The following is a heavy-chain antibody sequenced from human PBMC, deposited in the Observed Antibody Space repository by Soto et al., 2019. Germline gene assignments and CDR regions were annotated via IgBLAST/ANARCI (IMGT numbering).Heavy chain of an antibody. CDR3: AREVYGGSYYYSGMDV. Sequence: GASVKVSCKASGGTFSSYAISWVRQAPGQGLEWMGGIIPIFGTANYAQKFQGRVTITADKSTSTAYMELSSLRSEDTAVYYCAREVYGGSYYYSGMDVWGQGTTVTVSS. J-gene: IGHJ6*02. CDR2: IIPIFGTA. D-gene: IGHD2-15*01. CDR1: GGTFSSYA. V-gene: IGHV1-69*06.